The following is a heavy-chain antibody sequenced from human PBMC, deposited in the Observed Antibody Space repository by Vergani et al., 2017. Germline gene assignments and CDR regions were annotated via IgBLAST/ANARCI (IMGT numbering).Heavy chain of an antibody. Sequence: QVPLQQWGAGLLKPSETLSLTCAVYGGSFSGYFWSWLRQPPGKGQEWIGEVNHSGSTIYNPSLKSRVTISVDTSKNQFSLKLSSVPAADPAVYYCARGKLVPYYYYYGMDVWGQGTTVTVSS. CDR3: ARGKLVPYYYYYGMDV. J-gene: IGHJ6*02. CDR2: VNHSGST. V-gene: IGHV4-34*01. D-gene: IGHD6-13*01. CDR1: GGSFSGYF.